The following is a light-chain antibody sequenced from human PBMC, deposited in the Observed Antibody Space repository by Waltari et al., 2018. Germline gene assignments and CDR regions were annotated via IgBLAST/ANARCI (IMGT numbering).Light chain of an antibody. Sequence: SDVLKQPPSVSGAPGETDRITCGGHTMVRKRVDEYQQKPVHAPPLVISDNNDRPSGIPERFSVSNSGRTATLTINRVEAGDEADYYCQLWDSSSDPAVFGGGTMLTVL. CDR3: QLWDSSSDPAV. V-gene: IGLV3-21*04. CDR2: DNN. J-gene: IGLJ2*01. CDR1: TMVRKR.